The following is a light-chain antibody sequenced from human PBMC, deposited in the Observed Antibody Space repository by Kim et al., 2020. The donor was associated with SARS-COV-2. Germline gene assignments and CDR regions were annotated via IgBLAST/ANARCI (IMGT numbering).Light chain of an antibody. V-gene: IGLV2-14*04. Sequence: QSITISCTGTSSDVGGYNYVSWYQQHPGKAPKLMIYDVSKRPSGVSNRFSGSKSGNTASLTISGLQAEDEADYYCSSYTTSSPDVVFGGGTKLTVL. J-gene: IGLJ2*01. CDR1: SSDVGGYNY. CDR2: DVS. CDR3: SSYTTSSPDVV.